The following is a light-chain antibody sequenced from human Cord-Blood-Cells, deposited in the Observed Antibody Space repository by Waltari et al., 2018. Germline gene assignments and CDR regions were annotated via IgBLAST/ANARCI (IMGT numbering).Light chain of an antibody. CDR2: APS. CDR1: QSISSY. V-gene: IGKV1-39*01. Sequence: DIQMTQSPSSLSASVGDRVTTTCRASQSISSYLNWYQQKPGKAPKLLIYAPSSLQSGVPSRFSGSGSGTDFSLTISSLQPEDFATYYCQQSYSTPLNFGGGTKVEIK. CDR3: QQSYSTPLN. J-gene: IGKJ4*01.